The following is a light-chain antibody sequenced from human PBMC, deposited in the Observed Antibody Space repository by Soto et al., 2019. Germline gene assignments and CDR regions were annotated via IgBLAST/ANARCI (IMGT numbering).Light chain of an antibody. CDR1: KSVSSSY. Sequence: EIVLTQSPGTLSLSPGERATLSCRASKSVSSSYLAWYQQKPRQAPRLRIYGASSSATGIPDSFSGSGSGTDFTLTISRLQPEDFAVYYCQQYGSSHRITFGQGTRLEIK. J-gene: IGKJ5*01. CDR3: QQYGSSHRIT. CDR2: GAS. V-gene: IGKV3-20*01.